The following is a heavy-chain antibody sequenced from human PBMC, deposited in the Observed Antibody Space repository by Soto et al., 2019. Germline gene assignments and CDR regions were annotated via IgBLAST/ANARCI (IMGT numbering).Heavy chain of an antibody. V-gene: IGHV5-51*01. CDR1: GYSFTSYW. CDR2: IYPGDSDT. J-gene: IGHJ6*02. CDR3: ARHPTGDGYYYYYGMDV. D-gene: IGHD7-27*01. Sequence: PGKSLKISCNGSGYSFTSYWIGWVRQMPGKGLEWMGIIYPGDSDTRYSPSFQGQVTISADKSISTAYLQWSSLKASDTAMYYCARHPTGDGYYYYYGMDVWGQGTTVTVSS.